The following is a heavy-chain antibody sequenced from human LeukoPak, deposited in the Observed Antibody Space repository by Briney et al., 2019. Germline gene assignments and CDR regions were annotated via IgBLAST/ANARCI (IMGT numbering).Heavy chain of an antibody. J-gene: IGHJ4*02. CDR1: GFTFSSYA. D-gene: IGHD4-17*01. CDR2: ISSNGGST. V-gene: IGHV3-64*01. Sequence: GGSLRLSCAASGFTFSSYAMHWVRQAPGKGLEYVSAISSNGGSTYYANSVKGRFTISRDNSKNTLYLQMGSLRAEDMAVYYCARGAASATVTTLLGYWGQGTLVTVSS. CDR3: ARGAASATVTTLLGY.